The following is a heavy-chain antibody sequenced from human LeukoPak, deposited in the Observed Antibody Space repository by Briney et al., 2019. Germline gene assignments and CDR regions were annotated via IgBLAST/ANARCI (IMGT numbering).Heavy chain of an antibody. CDR2: IGTAGDT. CDR3: ARAVGPFDF. J-gene: IGHJ3*01. CDR1: GFTFSSYD. Sequence: PGGSLRLSCAASGFTFSSYDMHWVRQATGKGLEWVSVIGTAGDTYYPGSVKGRFTISRDNSKNTLYLQMNSLRAEDTAMYYCARAVGPFDFWGPGTLVIVSS. V-gene: IGHV3-13*04.